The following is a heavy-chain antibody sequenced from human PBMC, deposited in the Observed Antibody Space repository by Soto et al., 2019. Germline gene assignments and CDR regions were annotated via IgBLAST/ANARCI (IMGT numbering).Heavy chain of an antibody. CDR3: ASVARVYSYDDLDY. CDR2: ISASNGNT. D-gene: IGHD5-18*01. V-gene: IGHV1-18*01. Sequence: QVQLVQSGAEVKKPGASVKVSCKASGYTFTNYGISWVRQAPGQGLEWMGCISASNGNTNYPKKLQGRVTMTTDTSTSTAYMDLRSLRSAAPAVYYCASVARVYSYDDLDYWGQGTLVTVSS. J-gene: IGHJ4*02. CDR1: GYTFTNYG.